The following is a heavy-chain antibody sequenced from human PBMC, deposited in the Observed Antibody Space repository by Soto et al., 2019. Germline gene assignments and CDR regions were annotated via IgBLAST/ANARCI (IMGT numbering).Heavy chain of an antibody. J-gene: IGHJ4*02. Sequence: ASVKVSCKASGYTFTGYYMHWVRQAPGQGLEWMGWINPNSGGTNYAQKFQGRVTMTRDTSISTAYMELSRLRSDDTAVYYCARVGAAALGYFDYCRQLTLVTIAS. CDR2: INPNSGGT. V-gene: IGHV1-2*02. CDR1: GYTFTGYY. D-gene: IGHD6-13*01. CDR3: ARVGAAALGYFDY.